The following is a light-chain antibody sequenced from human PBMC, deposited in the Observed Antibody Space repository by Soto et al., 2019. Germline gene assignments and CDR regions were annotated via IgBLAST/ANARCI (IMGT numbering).Light chain of an antibody. Sequence: SVLTQPPSASGTPGQRVTISCSGSSSNIGSNYVYWYQQLPGTAPKLLIYRNNQRPSGVPDRFSGSKSGTSASLAISGLRSGDEADYYCAAWDDSLSGNVFGTGTKVTVL. CDR1: SSNIGSNY. J-gene: IGLJ1*01. V-gene: IGLV1-47*01. CDR2: RNN. CDR3: AAWDDSLSGNV.